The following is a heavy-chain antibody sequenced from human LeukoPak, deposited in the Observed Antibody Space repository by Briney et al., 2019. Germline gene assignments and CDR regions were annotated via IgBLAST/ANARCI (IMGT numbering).Heavy chain of an antibody. CDR3: GYDFWSGYYPDNWFDP. V-gene: IGHV4-39*01. CDR1: GGSISSSSYY. D-gene: IGHD3-3*01. Sequence: PSETLSLTCTVSGGSISSSSYYWGWIRQPPGKGLEWIGSINYSGSTYYNPPLKSRVTISVDTSKNQFSLKLSSVTAADTAVYYCGYDFWSGYYPDNWFDPWGQGTLVTVSS. J-gene: IGHJ5*02. CDR2: INYSGST.